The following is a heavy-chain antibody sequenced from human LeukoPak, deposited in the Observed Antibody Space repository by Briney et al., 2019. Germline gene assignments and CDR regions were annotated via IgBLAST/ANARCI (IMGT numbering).Heavy chain of an antibody. V-gene: IGHV4-59*01. CDR2: IYYSGST. CDR3: ARGVAVATTPMDY. CDR1: GGSISSYY. D-gene: IGHD6-19*01. J-gene: IGHJ4*02. Sequence: SETLSLTCTVSGGSISSYYWSWIRQPPGKGLEWIGYIYYSGSTNYNPSLKSRVTISVDTSKNQFSLKLSPVTAADTAVYYCARGVAVATTPMDYWGQGTLVTVSS.